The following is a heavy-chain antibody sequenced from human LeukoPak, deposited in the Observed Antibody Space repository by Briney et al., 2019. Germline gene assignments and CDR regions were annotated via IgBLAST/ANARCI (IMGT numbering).Heavy chain of an antibody. CDR1: GGSLSNYY. V-gene: IGHV4-59*01. CDR3: ARSRSGYSYDHAAFDI. CDR2: IYSSGST. J-gene: IGHJ3*02. Sequence: KPSETLSLTCTVSGGSLSNYYWSWIRQPPGKRLEWIGSIYSSGSTNYNPSLKSRVTMSIDTSKNQFSLKLSSVTAADTAVYYCARSRSGYSYDHAAFDIWGQGTMVTVSS. D-gene: IGHD5-18*01.